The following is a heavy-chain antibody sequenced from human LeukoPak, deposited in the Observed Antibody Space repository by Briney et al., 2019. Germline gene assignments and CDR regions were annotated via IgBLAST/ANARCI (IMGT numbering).Heavy chain of an antibody. D-gene: IGHD3-10*02. CDR1: GFPFSSYA. CDR2: ISGGGGST. Sequence: PGESLRLSCAASGFPFSSYAMTWVRQAPGKGLEWVSSISGGGGSTYYADSVEGRFTISRDNPKNTLYLQMNSLRAGDTAVYYCAKDMFGDFWGQGTLGTVSS. V-gene: IGHV3-23*01. J-gene: IGHJ4*02. CDR3: AKDMFGDF.